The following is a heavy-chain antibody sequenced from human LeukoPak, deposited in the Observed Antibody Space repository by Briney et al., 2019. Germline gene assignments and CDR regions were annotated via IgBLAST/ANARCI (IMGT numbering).Heavy chain of an antibody. CDR1: GYTFASYD. J-gene: IGHJ5*02. CDR3: ARDSAYCSGGSCSYSDWFDP. Sequence: GASVKVSCKASGYTFASYDINWVRQAPGQGLEWMGWISAYNGNTNYAQKLQGRVTMTTDTSTSTAYMELRSLRSDDTAVYYCARDSAYCSGGSCSYSDWFDPWGQGTLVTVSS. D-gene: IGHD2-15*01. V-gene: IGHV1-18*01. CDR2: ISAYNGNT.